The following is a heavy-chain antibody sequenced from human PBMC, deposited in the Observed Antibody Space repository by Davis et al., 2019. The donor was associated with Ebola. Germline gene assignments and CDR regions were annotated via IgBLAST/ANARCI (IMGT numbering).Heavy chain of an antibody. Sequence: GESLKISCAASGFTFSSYGMHWVRQAPGKGLEWVAVISYDGSNKYYADSVKGRSTISRDNSKNTLYLQMNSLRAEDTAVYYCAKGSVTIFGVAPDYYGMDVWGKGTTVTVSS. V-gene: IGHV3-30*18. CDR3: AKGSVTIFGVAPDYYGMDV. J-gene: IGHJ6*04. CDR2: ISYDGSNK. D-gene: IGHD3-3*01. CDR1: GFTFSSYG.